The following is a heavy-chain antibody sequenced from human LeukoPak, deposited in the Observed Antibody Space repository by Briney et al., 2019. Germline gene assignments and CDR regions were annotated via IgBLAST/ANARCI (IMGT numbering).Heavy chain of an antibody. V-gene: IGHV2-5*01. CDR3: AHLVVTIDWRSYFDY. D-gene: IGHD3-9*01. CDR1: DFSLSTPGMV. Sequence: KTSGPTLVNPTQTLTLTCTFSDFSLSTPGMVVGWIRQPPGKALGWLAFIYYNDDKRYSPSLRSRLTITRDTSKNKVVLAMTNMDPVDTATYYCAHLVVTIDWRSYFDYWGQGALVTVSS. J-gene: IGHJ4*02. CDR2: IYYNDDK.